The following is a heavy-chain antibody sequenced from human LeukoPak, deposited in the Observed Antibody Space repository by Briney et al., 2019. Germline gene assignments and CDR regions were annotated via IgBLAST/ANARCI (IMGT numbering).Heavy chain of an antibody. CDR1: GYTFTSYD. CDR2: MNPNSGNT. D-gene: IGHD6-19*01. CDR3: ARAAIAVAGRTTDV. V-gene: IGHV1-8*03. J-gene: IGHJ6*04. Sequence: ASVKVSCKASGYTFTSYDINWVRQATGQGLEWMGWMNPNSGNTGYAQKFQGRVTITRNTSISTAYMELSSLRSEDTAVYYCARAAIAVAGRTTDVWSKGTTVTVSS.